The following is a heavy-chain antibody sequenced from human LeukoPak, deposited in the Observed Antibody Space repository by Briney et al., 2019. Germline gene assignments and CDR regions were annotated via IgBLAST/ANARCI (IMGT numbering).Heavy chain of an antibody. D-gene: IGHD2-2*02. V-gene: IGHV4-31*03. CDR3: ARTGCSSTSCYIVY. CDR2: IYYSGST. CDR1: GVSISSGGYY. J-gene: IGHJ4*02. Sequence: SQTLSLTCTVSGVSISSGGYYWSWLRPHPGTGLEWFGYIYYSGSTYYNPSLKIRVTISVDTSKNQFSLKLSSVTAADTAVYYCARTGCSSTSCYIVYWGQGTLVTVSS.